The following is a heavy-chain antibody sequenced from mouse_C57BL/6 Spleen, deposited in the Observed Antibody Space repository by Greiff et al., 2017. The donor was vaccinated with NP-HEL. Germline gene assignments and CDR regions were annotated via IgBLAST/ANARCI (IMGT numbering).Heavy chain of an antibody. D-gene: IGHD1-1*01. CDR3: TTNYVNALDY. CDR2: IDPENGDT. Sequence: VQLQQSGAELVRPGASVKLSCTASGFNIKDDYMHWVKQRPEQGLEWIGWIDPENGDTEYASKFQGKATITADTSSNTAYLQLSSLTSEDTAVYDCTTNYVNALDYWGQGTSVTVSS. CDR1: GFNIKDDY. V-gene: IGHV14-4*01. J-gene: IGHJ4*01.